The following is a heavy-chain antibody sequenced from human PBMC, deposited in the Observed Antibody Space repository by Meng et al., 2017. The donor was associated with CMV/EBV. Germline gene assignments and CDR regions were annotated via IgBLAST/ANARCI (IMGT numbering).Heavy chain of an antibody. Sequence: VSGGSVSSGSYYWSWIRQPPGKGLEWIGYIYYSGSTNYNPSLKSRVTIPVDTSKNQFSLKLSSVTAADTAVYYCARDPYYGSGSYYTWGQGTLVTVSS. CDR3: ARDPYYGSGSYYT. CDR2: IYYSGST. CDR1: GGSVSSGSYY. V-gene: IGHV4-61*01. J-gene: IGHJ5*02. D-gene: IGHD3-10*01.